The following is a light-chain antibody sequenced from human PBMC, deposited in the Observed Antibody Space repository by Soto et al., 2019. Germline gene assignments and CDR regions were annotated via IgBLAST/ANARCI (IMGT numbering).Light chain of an antibody. CDR3: SSYAGNSRYV. Sequence: SALTQPASVSGSPGQSVTISCTGTSSDVGRYNYISWYQQRPGKAPKLIIYEVSKRPSGVPDRLSGFKYGNTASLTVSGLQAEDEADYYCSSYAGNSRYVFGTGTKVTVL. V-gene: IGLV2-8*01. CDR1: SSDVGRYNY. J-gene: IGLJ1*01. CDR2: EVS.